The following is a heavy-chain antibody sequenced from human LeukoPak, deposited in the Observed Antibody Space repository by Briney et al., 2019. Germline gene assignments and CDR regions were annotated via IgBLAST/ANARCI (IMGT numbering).Heavy chain of an antibody. Sequence: PSETLSLTCTVSGGSISSYYWSWIRQPPGKGLEWIGYIYYSGSTNYNPSLKSRVTISVDTSKNQFSLGLSSVTAADTAVYYCARGGARGYYYYYMDVWGKGTTVTVSS. D-gene: IGHD4/OR15-4a*01. CDR2: IYYSGST. J-gene: IGHJ6*03. CDR1: GGSISSYY. CDR3: ARGGARGYYYYYMDV. V-gene: IGHV4-59*01.